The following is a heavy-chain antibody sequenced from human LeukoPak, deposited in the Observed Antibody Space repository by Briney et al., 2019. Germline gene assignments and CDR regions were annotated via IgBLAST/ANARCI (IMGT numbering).Heavy chain of an antibody. Sequence: GSSVKVSCKASGGTFSSYAISWVRQAPGQGLEWMGRIIPIFGTANYARKFQGRVTITTDESTSTAYMELSSLRSEDTAVYYCARDETHYSSSSGWFDPWGQGTLVTVSS. J-gene: IGHJ5*02. CDR2: IIPIFGTA. CDR1: GGTFSSYA. CDR3: ARDETHYSSSSGWFDP. D-gene: IGHD6-13*01. V-gene: IGHV1-69*05.